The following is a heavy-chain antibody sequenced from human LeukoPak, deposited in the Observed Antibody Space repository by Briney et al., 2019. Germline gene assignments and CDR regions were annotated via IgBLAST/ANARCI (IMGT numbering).Heavy chain of an antibody. Sequence: SETLSLTCTVSRDSLTNYYVSWIRQPAGKRLELIGRVYTGGTTNYNPSLRSRVTMSADTSKNQFSLKLTSVTAADSAIYFCARESGYTIDYWGQGMLVTVSS. CDR1: RDSLTNYY. V-gene: IGHV4-4*07. D-gene: IGHD5-24*01. CDR2: VYTGGTT. CDR3: ARESGYTIDY. J-gene: IGHJ4*02.